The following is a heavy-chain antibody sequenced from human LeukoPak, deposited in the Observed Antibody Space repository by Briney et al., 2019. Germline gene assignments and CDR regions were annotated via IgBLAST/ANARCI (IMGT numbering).Heavy chain of an antibody. V-gene: IGHV3-7*01. CDR1: GFTFSSYW. CDR2: MKQDGSEK. Sequence: PGGSLRLSCAASGFTFSSYWMSWVRQAPGKGLEWVANMKQDGSEKYYVDSVKGRFTISRDNAKNSLYLQMNSLRAEDTAVYYCARGVGGSGSYFPYYYYYMDVWGKGTTVTISS. CDR3: ARGVGGSGSYFPYYYYYMDV. J-gene: IGHJ6*03. D-gene: IGHD3-10*01.